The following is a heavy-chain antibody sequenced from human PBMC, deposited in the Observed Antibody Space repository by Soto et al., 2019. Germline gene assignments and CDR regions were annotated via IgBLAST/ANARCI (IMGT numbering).Heavy chain of an antibody. CDR1: GGSFSGYY. V-gene: IGHV4-34*01. CDR3: ARGLIFRDSAGSSPTDYYYMDV. CDR2: INHSGST. Sequence: SETLSLTCAVYGGSFSGYYWSWIRQPPGKGLEWIGEINHSGSTNYNPSLKSRVTISVDTSKNQFSLKLSSVTAADTAVYYCARGLIFRDSAGSSPTDYYYMDVWGKGTTVTVSS. D-gene: IGHD6-13*01. J-gene: IGHJ6*03.